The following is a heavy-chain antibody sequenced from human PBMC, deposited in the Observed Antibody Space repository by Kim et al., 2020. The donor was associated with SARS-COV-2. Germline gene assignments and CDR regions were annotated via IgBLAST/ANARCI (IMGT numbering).Heavy chain of an antibody. J-gene: IGHJ6*02. Sequence: RVTISVDTSKNQFSLKLSSVTAADTAVYYCARGPPYYDILTGYYLYGMDVWGQGTTVTVSS. D-gene: IGHD3-9*01. CDR3: ARGPPYYDILTGYYLYGMDV. V-gene: IGHV4-34*01.